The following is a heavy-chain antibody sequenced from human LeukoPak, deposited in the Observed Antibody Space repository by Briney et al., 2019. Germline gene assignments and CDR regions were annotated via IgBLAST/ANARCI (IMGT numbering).Heavy chain of an antibody. CDR3: ARASGSGVDY. V-gene: IGHV3-21*01. CDR2: ISSSSSYI. D-gene: IGHD3-10*01. Sequence: GGSLRLSCAASGSTFSSYSMNWVRQAPGKGLEWVSSISSSSSYIYYADSVKGRFTISRDNAKNSLYLQMNSLRAKDTAVYYCARASGSGVDYWGQGTLVTVSS. J-gene: IGHJ4*02. CDR1: GSTFSSYS.